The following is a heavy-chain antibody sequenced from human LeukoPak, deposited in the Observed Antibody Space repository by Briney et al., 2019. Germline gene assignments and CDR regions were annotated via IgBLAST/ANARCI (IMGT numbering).Heavy chain of an antibody. CDR1: GYTFTSYA. CDR2: INAGKGNT. V-gene: IGHV1-3*03. CDR3: ARGVPGYSYGYDYYYVDV. Sequence: ASVKVSCKASGYTFTSYAMHWVRQAPGQRLEWMGWINAGKGNTKYSQEFQGRVTITRDTSASTAYMELSSLRSEDMAVYYCARGVPGYSYGYDYYYVDVWGKGTTVTVSS. J-gene: IGHJ6*03. D-gene: IGHD5-18*01.